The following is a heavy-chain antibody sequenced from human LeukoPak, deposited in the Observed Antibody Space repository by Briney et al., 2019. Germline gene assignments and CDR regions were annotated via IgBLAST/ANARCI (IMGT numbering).Heavy chain of an antibody. Sequence: PGGSLRLSCAASGFTFSSYAMSWVRQAPGKGLEWVSAISGSGGSTYYADSVRGRFTISRDNSKNTLYLQMNSLRAEDTAVYYCARGAVAVYAFDIWGQGTMVTVSS. CDR3: ARGAVAVYAFDI. D-gene: IGHD6-19*01. CDR2: ISGSGGST. V-gene: IGHV3-23*01. J-gene: IGHJ3*02. CDR1: GFTFSSYA.